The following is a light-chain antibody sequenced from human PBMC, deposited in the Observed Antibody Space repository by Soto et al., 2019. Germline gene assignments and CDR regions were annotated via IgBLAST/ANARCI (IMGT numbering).Light chain of an antibody. V-gene: IGLV2-14*03. CDR1: SSDVGVYNH. CDR2: DVS. Sequence: QSALTQPASVSGSPGQSITIPCTGTSSDVGVYNHVSWYQHHPGKAPKLMIYDVSYRPSGVSNRFSGSKSGNTASLTISGLQAEDGADYYCSSYATNRDVLFGGGTKVTVL. CDR3: SSYATNRDVL. J-gene: IGLJ2*01.